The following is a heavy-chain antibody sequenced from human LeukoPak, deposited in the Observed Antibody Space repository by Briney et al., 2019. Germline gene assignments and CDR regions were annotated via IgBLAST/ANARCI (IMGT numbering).Heavy chain of an antibody. CDR1: GFTFSSYG. D-gene: IGHD3-22*01. CDR3: ARDFAYYDSSGYLGGDY. J-gene: IGHJ4*02. CDR2: IWYDGSNK. Sequence: GGSLRLSCAASGFTFSSYGMHWVRQAPGKGLEWVAVIWYDGSNKYYADSVKGRFTISRDNSKNTLYLQMNSLRAEDTAVYYCARDFAYYDSSGYLGGDYWGQGTLVTASS. V-gene: IGHV3-33*01.